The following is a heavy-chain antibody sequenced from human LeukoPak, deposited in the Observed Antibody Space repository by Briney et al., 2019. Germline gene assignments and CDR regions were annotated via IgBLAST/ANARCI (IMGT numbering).Heavy chain of an antibody. CDR2: IFHSGST. CDR3: ARDSWWYFWSGPDYYYYMDV. D-gene: IGHD3-3*01. V-gene: IGHV4-39*07. Sequence: SETLSLTCTVSGGSISSSSYYWGWLRHPPGKGLEWIGRIFHSGSTYYNPSLKSRVPISVDTSKNQFSLKLSSVTAADTGVYYCARDSWWYFWSGPDYYYYMDVWGKGTPVTVSS. J-gene: IGHJ6*03. CDR1: GGSISSSSYY.